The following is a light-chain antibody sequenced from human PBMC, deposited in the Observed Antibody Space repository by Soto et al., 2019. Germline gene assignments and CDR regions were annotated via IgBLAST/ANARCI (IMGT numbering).Light chain of an antibody. Sequence: QSVLTQPPSASGTPGQRVTISCSGSSFNIGSNYVYWYQQLPGTAPKLLIYRNNQRPSGVPDRFSGSKSGTSASLAISGLRSEDEADYYCAAWDDSSNGVFGGGTKLTVL. CDR2: RNN. J-gene: IGLJ3*02. CDR3: AAWDDSSNGV. V-gene: IGLV1-47*01. CDR1: SFNIGSNY.